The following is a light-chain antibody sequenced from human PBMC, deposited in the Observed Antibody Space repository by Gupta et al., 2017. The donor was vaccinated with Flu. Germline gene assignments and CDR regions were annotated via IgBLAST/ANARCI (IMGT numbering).Light chain of an antibody. CDR1: SSDVGRSDS. J-gene: IGLJ1*01. CDR3: SYSKTGSTILV. V-gene: IGLV2-14*01. CDR2: YVT. Sequence: QSALTQPASVSGSPGQSITISCSGTSSDVGRSDSFSWYQQHPDKEPKRLMFYVTKRPSGVSSRFSGDKTGNNASPHTXGXQAEEEXDDYCSYSKTGSTILVFGTGTKLTVL.